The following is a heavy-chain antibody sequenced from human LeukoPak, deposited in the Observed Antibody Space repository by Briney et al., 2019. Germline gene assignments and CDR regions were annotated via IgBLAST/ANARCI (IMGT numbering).Heavy chain of an antibody. V-gene: IGHV3-23*01. CDR2: ISGSGGST. J-gene: IGHJ4*02. CDR1: GFTFSSYA. CDR3: AKQGHPIRYFDWSNDY. D-gene: IGHD3-9*01. Sequence: GGSLRLSCTASGFTFSSYAMSWVRQAPGKGLEWVSAISGSGGSTYYADSVKGRFTISRDNSKNTLYLQMNSLRAEDTAVYYCAKQGHPIRYFDWSNDYWGQGTLVTVSS.